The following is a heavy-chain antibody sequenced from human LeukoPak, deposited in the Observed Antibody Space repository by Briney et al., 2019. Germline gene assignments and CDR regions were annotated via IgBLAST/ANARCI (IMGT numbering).Heavy chain of an antibody. Sequence: SVKVSCKASGGTFSRYAISWVRQAPGQGLEWMGGIIPVLGTTNYAQTFQNKVTITADESTSTTYMELGSLTSEDTAVYYCATSGGDYYYYSLDVWGKGTPVTISS. D-gene: IGHD3-10*01. CDR2: IIPVLGTT. V-gene: IGHV1-69*01. CDR1: GGTFSRYA. J-gene: IGHJ6*03. CDR3: ATSGGDYYYYSLDV.